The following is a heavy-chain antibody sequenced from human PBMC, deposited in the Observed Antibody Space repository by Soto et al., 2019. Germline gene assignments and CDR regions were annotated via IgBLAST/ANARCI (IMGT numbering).Heavy chain of an antibody. V-gene: IGHV5-51*01. D-gene: IGHD4-17*01. CDR1: GYTFTSYW. CDR2: IYPADSDT. CDR3: ARVIADYGDYFDS. Sequence: PGESLKISCKGSGYTFTSYWIAWVRQMPGKGPEWMGIIYPADSDTRYSPSFQGQVTFSVDKSIRTAYLQWSSLKASDTAMYFCARVIADYGDYFDSWGQGTPVTVSS. J-gene: IGHJ4*02.